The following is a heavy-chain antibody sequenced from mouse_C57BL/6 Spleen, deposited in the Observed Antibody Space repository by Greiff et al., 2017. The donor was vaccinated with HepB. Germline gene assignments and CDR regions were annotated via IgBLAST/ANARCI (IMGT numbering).Heavy chain of an antibody. Sequence: VQLQQSGAELMKPGASVKLSCKATGYTFTGYWIEWVKQRPGHGLEWIGEILPGSGSTNYNEKFKGKATFTADTSSNTAYMQLSSLTTEDSAIYYCARKRAYYYGSSLYWYFDVWGTGTTVTVSS. CDR3: ARKRAYYYGSSLYWYFDV. CDR2: ILPGSGST. CDR1: GYTFTGYW. J-gene: IGHJ1*03. V-gene: IGHV1-9*01. D-gene: IGHD1-1*01.